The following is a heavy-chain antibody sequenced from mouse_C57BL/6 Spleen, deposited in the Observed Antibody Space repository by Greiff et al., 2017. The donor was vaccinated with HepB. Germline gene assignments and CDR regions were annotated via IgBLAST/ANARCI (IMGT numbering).Heavy chain of an antibody. V-gene: IGHV1-74*01. D-gene: IGHD2-4*01. J-gene: IGHJ3*01. CDR1: GYTFTSYW. CDR2: IHPSDSDT. Sequence: QVQLKQPGAELVKPGASVKVSCKASGYTFTSYWMHWVKQRPGQGLEWIGRIHPSDSDTNYNQKFKGKATLTVDKSSSTAYMQLSSLTSEDSAVYYCAEKGYDYDGAWFAYWGQGTLVTVSA. CDR3: AEKGYDYDGAWFAY.